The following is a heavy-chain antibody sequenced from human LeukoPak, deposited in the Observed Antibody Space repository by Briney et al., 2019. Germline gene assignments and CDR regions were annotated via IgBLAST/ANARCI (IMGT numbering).Heavy chain of an antibody. V-gene: IGHV1-2*02. D-gene: IGHD5-18*01. CDR2: INPNSGGT. J-gene: IGHJ4*02. Sequence: ASVKVSCKASGYTFTGYYMHWVRQAPGQGLEWMGWINPNSGGTNYAQKFQGRVTMTRDTSISTAYMELSRLRSDDTAVYYCARDEDRAMVTDYWGQGTLVTVSS. CDR1: GYTFTGYY. CDR3: ARDEDRAMVTDY.